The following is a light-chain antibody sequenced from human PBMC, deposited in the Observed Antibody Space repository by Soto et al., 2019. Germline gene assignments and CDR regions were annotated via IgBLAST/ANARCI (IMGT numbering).Light chain of an antibody. Sequence: QSALTQPASVSGSPGQSITISCTGTSSDVGGYNYVSWYQQHPGKAPKVMIYDVSKRPSGISNRFSGSKSGNTASLTISGLQVEDEADHYCSSYTSGSTRVVFGGGTKVTVL. CDR1: SSDVGGYNY. CDR3: SSYTSGSTRVV. CDR2: DVS. J-gene: IGLJ2*01. V-gene: IGLV2-14*03.